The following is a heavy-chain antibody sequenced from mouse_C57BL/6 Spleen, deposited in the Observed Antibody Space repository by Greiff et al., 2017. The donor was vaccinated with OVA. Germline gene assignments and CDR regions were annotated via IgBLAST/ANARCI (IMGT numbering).Heavy chain of an antibody. Sequence: VQLQQPGAELVKPGASVKLSCTASGFNIKDYYMHWVKQRTEQGLEWIGRIDPEDGETNYAPKFQGKATMTADTSSNTAYLQLSSLTSEDSAVYYCARSRDGYYVSYFDYWGQGTTLTVSS. CDR3: ARSRDGYYVSYFDY. CDR2: IDPEDGET. V-gene: IGHV14-2*01. J-gene: IGHJ2*01. CDR1: GFNIKDYY. D-gene: IGHD2-3*01.